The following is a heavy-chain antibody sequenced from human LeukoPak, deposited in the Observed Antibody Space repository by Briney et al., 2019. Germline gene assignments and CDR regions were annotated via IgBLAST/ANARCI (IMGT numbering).Heavy chain of an antibody. V-gene: IGHV3-7*03. J-gene: IGHJ5*01. CDR3: VRWGHDRGFES. CDR2: IKEDGSEK. D-gene: IGHD3-16*01. CDR1: EFIFRNYW. Sequence: GGSLRLSCVASEFIFRNYWMSWVRQVPGKGLEWVANIKEDGSEKYYVDSAKGRFTISRDNAKNSLYLQMNSLRAEDTAVYYCVRWGHDRGFESWGQGALVTVSS.